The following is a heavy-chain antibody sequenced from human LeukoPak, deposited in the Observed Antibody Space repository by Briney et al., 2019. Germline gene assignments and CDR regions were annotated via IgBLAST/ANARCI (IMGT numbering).Heavy chain of an antibody. J-gene: IGHJ3*02. CDR3: ARDATYYDFWSGYYPDDAFDI. CDR2: IYHSGST. D-gene: IGHD3-3*01. CDR1: GGSISSGGYS. Sequence: SETLSLTCAVSGGSISSGGYSWSWIRQPPGKGLEWIGYIYHSGSTYYNPSLKSRVTISVDRSKNQFSLKLSSVTAADTAVYYCARDATYYDFWSGYYPDDAFDIWGQGTMVTVSS. V-gene: IGHV4-30-2*01.